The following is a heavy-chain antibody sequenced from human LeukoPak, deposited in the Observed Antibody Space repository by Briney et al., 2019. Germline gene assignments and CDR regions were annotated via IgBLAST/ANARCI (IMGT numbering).Heavy chain of an antibody. CDR3: ARDRLYCSSTSCYSSWFDP. CDR1: GGXXSSGGYS. D-gene: IGHD2-2*01. CDR2: IYHSGST. V-gene: IGHV4-30-2*01. J-gene: IGHJ5*02. Sequence: XXXXXXSGGXXSSGGYSWSWIRQPPGKGLEWIGYIYHSGSTYYNPSLKSRVTISVDRSKNQFSLKLSSVTAADTAVYYCARDRLYCSSTSCYSSWFDPWGQGTLVTVSS.